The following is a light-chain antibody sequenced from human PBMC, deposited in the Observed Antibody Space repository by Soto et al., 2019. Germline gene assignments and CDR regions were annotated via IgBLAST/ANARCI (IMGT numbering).Light chain of an antibody. J-gene: IGLJ2*01. CDR2: EDN. Sequence: NFMLTQPHSVSESPGKTVTISCTRSSGSIASNYVQWYQQRPGSAPTTVIYEDNQRPSGVPDRFSGSIDGSSNSASLTISGLKTEDEADYYCQSYDSSNPHVVFGGGTKLTVL. CDR1: SGSIASNY. V-gene: IGLV6-57*04. CDR3: QSYDSSNPHVV.